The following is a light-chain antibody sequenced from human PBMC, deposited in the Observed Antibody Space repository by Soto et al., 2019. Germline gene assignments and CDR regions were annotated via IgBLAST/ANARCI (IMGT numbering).Light chain of an antibody. CDR1: QSVSSY. CDR2: DAS. CDR3: HQRSNWPWT. J-gene: IGKJ1*01. Sequence: EIVLTQSPATLSLSPGERATLSCRASQSVSSYLAWYQQKPGQAPRLLIYDASNRATGIPARFSGSGSGTDFTRTISSLEPEDFAVYYGHQRSNWPWTFGQGAKVEIK. V-gene: IGKV3-11*01.